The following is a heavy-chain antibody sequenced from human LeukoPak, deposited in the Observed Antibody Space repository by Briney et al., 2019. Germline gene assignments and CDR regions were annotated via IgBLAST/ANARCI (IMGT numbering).Heavy chain of an antibody. J-gene: IGHJ6*03. CDR3: VRSPTYYNMDV. CDR1: GFTFSNFV. CDR2: ISYDGTNK. V-gene: IGHV3-30*03. Sequence: PGGSLRLSCAASGFTFSNFVIHWVRQAPGKGLEWLAVISYDGTNKYYADFVKGRFTISRDHSQSTVDLQMSTLGGADTAVYYCVRSPTYYNMDVWGKGTTVTVSS.